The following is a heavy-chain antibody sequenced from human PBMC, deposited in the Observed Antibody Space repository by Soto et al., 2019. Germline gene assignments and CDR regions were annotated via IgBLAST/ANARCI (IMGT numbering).Heavy chain of an antibody. D-gene: IGHD3-22*01. J-gene: IGHJ4*02. CDR1: GGTFGSYA. CDR2: IITIFGSA. Sequence: QVQLVQSGAEVKKPGSSVKVSCKASGGTFGSYAISWVRQAPGQGLEWMGGIITIFGSANYAQKFQGRVTITADESTGTAYTELRSLRSDDTAAYYCARAPRDSSGYTFAYWGQGTLVTFSS. CDR3: ARAPRDSSGYTFAY. V-gene: IGHV1-69*01.